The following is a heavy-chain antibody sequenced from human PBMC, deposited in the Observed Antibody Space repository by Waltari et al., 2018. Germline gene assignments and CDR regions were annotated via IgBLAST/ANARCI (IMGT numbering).Heavy chain of an antibody. CDR2: IYTSGSR. J-gene: IGHJ3*02. Sequence: QVQLQESGPGLVKPSQTLSLTCTVSGGSISSGRYYWSWIRRPAGKGLEWIGRIYTSGSRSDNTSLKRRVTIAVDTSKNQFSLKLSSVTAADTAVYYCAYSSSSGSFDIWGQGTMVTVSS. CDR1: GGSISSGRYY. CDR3: AYSSSSGSFDI. D-gene: IGHD6-6*01. V-gene: IGHV4-61*02.